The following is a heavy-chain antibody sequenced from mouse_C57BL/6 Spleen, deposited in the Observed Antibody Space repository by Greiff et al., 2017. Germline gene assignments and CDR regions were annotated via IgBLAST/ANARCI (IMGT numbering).Heavy chain of an antibody. Sequence: EVRLVESGGGLVKLGGSLKLSCAAPGFTFSDYGMHWVRLAPEKGLEWVAYISSGSSTIYYADTVKGRFTISRDNAKNTLFRQMTRLRSEDTAMYYCAREPNWDYFDYWCQGTTLTVSS. CDR2: ISSGSSTI. CDR1: GFTFSDYG. J-gene: IGHJ2*01. V-gene: IGHV5-17*01. D-gene: IGHD4-1*01. CDR3: AREPNWDYFDY.